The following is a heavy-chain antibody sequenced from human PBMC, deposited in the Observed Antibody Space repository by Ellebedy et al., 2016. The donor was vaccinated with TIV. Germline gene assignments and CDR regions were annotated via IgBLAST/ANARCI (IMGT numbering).Heavy chain of an antibody. Sequence: GESLKISCAVSGFTLGTHTMNWVRQAPGKGLEWVSSISSTGNFIYYRDSVKGRFTISRDTAKNSLYLQMDSLIVGDTAVYYCVKVESGWSLDIWGQGTMVTVSS. D-gene: IGHD6-13*01. CDR1: GFTLGTHT. CDR3: VKVESGWSLDI. J-gene: IGHJ3*02. V-gene: IGHV3-21*01. CDR2: ISSTGNFI.